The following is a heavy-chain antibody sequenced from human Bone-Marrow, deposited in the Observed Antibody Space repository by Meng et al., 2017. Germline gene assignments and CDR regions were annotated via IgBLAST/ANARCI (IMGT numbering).Heavy chain of an antibody. CDR1: GGSITNYY. Sequence: SETLSLTCTVSGGSITNYYWSWIRQPAGKGLEWIGRIHPSGSTSYNPSLNSRLTMSLDMSKNQFSLKLASVTAADTAVYYCARGDSVFRGSMYNWFDPWGQGTLVTVSS. D-gene: IGHD3-10*01. V-gene: IGHV4-4*07. CDR3: ARGDSVFRGSMYNWFDP. J-gene: IGHJ5*02. CDR2: IHPSGST.